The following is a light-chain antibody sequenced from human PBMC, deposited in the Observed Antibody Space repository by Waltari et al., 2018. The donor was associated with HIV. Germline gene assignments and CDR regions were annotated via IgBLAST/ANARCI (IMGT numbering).Light chain of an antibody. V-gene: IGKV1-33*01. CDR3: QQYHHLPWA. Sequence: IQMTQSPSSLSASVGDRVTISCQASQDISNHLNWYQQKPGKAPNLLIYDATNLETGAPSRFSGSGSGTDFTFTISSLQPADIATYYCQQYHHLPWAFGQGTKVEF. J-gene: IGKJ1*01. CDR1: QDISNH. CDR2: DAT.